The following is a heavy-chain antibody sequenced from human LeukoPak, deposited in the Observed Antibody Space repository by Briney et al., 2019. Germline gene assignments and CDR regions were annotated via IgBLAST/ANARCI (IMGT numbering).Heavy chain of an antibody. D-gene: IGHD1-26*01. CDR1: GFTLSSYW. J-gene: IGHJ4*02. CDR3: ARSSYGDY. V-gene: IGHV3-7*01. Sequence: GGSLRLSCAASGFTLSSYWMTWVRQAPGKGLEWVANVNQDGSEKFYVDSVKGRFTISTDNAKDSLYLQMNSLRVEDTAIYFCARSSYGDYWGQGTLVTVSS. CDR2: VNQDGSEK.